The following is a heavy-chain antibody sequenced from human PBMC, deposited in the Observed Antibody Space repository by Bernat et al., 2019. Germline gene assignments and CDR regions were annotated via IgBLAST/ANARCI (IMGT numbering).Heavy chain of an antibody. CDR3: ARHYGDYSMDY. CDR2: IDWDDDK. Sequence: QVTLRESGPALVKPTQTLTLTCTFSGFSLTTGGMSVSWIRQPPGKALEWLTRIDWDDDKYYSTSLKPRLTISKDTSKNQVVLMMTNMDPVDTATYSCARHYGDYSMDYWGQGTLVTVSS. D-gene: IGHD4-17*01. J-gene: IGHJ4*02. V-gene: IGHV2-70*15. CDR1: GFSLTTGGMS.